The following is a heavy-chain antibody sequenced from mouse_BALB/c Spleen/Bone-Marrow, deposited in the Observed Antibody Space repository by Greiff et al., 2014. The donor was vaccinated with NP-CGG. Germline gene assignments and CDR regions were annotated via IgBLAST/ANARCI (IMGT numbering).Heavy chain of an antibody. D-gene: IGHD2-14*01. CDR2: IDPANGNT. V-gene: IGHV14-3*02. CDR3: AAYYRYLAWFAY. Sequence: EVQLQQSGAELVKPGASVKLSCTASGFNIKDTYMHWAKQRPEQGLEWIGRIDPANGNTKCDPKFQGKATITADTSSNTAYLQLSSLTSEDTAVYYCAAYYRYLAWFAYWGQGTLVTVSA. J-gene: IGHJ3*01. CDR1: GFNIKDTY.